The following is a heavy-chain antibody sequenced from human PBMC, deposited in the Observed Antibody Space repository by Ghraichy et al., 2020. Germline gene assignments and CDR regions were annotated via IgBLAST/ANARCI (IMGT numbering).Heavy chain of an antibody. Sequence: ETLSLTCTVSGGSISSSSYFWGWIRQPPGKGLEWIGSVYYSGSTFYNPSLKSRVTISVDTSKNRFSLKLSSVTAADTAIYYCARRSNCGGDCYRNWYFDLWGRGTLVIVSS. CDR2: VYYSGST. D-gene: IGHD2-21*02. V-gene: IGHV4-39*01. J-gene: IGHJ2*01. CDR1: GGSISSSSYF. CDR3: ARRSNCGGDCYRNWYFDL.